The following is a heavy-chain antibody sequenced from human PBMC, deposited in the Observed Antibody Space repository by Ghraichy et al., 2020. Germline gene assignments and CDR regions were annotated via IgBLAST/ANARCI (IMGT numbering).Heavy chain of an antibody. J-gene: IGHJ6*03. V-gene: IGHV3-30*18. D-gene: IGHD4-17*01. CDR2: ISYDGSEE. CDR1: GFTFSNYG. Sequence: GESLNISCAASGFTFSNYGMHWVRQAPGKGLEWMAVISYDGSEEYYADSVKGRFTISRDNSKKTLYLQMNSLGTEDTAVYNCAKVLADGDYYYYYFYYMDVWGKGTTVTVSS. CDR3: AKVLADGDYYYYYFYYMDV.